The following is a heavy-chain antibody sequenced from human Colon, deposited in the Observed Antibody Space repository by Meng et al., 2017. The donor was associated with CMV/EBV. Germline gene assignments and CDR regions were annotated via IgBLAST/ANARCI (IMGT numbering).Heavy chain of an antibody. CDR1: GYTGYY. Sequence: ASVKVSCKASGYTGYYIHWVRQAPGRGLEWMGWFNLDSDSTEYAKNFQGRLTMTRDTSINSVPMELSGLTSDDTAIYYCARAVADSYGLDVWGQETTVTVSS. CDR2: FNLDSDST. CDR3: ARAVADSYGLDV. J-gene: IGHJ6*02. V-gene: IGHV1-2*02. D-gene: IGHD6-19*01.